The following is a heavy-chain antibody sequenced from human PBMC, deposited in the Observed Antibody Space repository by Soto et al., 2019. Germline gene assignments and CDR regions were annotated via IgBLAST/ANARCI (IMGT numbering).Heavy chain of an antibody. CDR2: INPNSGGT. CDR3: ARDSGYSGYDRAFDI. D-gene: IGHD5-12*01. Sequence: ASVKVSCKASGYTFTGYYMHWVRQAPGQGLEWMGWINPNSGGTNYAQKFQGWVTMTRDTSISTAYMELSRLRSDDTAVYYCARDSGYSGYDRAFDIWGKGKMVTVSS. J-gene: IGHJ3*02. V-gene: IGHV1-2*04. CDR1: GYTFTGYY.